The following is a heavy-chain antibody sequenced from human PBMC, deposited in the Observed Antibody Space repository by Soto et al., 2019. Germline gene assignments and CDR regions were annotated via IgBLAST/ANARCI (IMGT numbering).Heavy chain of an antibody. D-gene: IGHD3-22*01. CDR1: GYSFTVHW. J-gene: IGHJ5*02. CDR3: ARGLSSGYYSWFEP. V-gene: IGHV5-51*01. CDR2: IYPGDSET. Sequence: PGESLKISCKGSGYSFTVHWIAWVRQMPGKGLEWMGIIYPGDSETRYSPSFQGQVTISADKSISTAYLQWSSLKASDTAMYYCARGLSSGYYSWFEPWGKGTQVTVAS.